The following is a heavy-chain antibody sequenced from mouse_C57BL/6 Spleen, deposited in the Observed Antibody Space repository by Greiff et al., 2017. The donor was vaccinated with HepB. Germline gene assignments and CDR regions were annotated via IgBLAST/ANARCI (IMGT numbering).Heavy chain of an antibody. D-gene: IGHD2-3*01. Sequence: VKLQESGPGLVAPSQSLSITCTVSGFSFTSYGVSWVRQPPGKGLEWLGVIWGDGSTNYHSALISRLSISKDNSKSQVFLKLNSLQTDDTATYYCAKNDGYYVAGAMDYWGQGTSVTVSS. CDR2: IWGDGST. CDR3: AKNDGYYVAGAMDY. V-gene: IGHV2-3*01. CDR1: GFSFTSYG. J-gene: IGHJ4*01.